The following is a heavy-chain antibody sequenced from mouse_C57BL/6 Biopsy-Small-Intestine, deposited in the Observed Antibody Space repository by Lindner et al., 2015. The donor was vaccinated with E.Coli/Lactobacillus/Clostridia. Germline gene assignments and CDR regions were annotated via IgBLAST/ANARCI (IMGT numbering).Heavy chain of an antibody. CDR3: ARWGNYGSSFDF. V-gene: IGHV1-39*01. J-gene: IGHJ2*01. CDR1: GYSFTDYN. D-gene: IGHD1-1*01. CDR2: INPTYGTT. Sequence: QLQESGPELVKPGASVKISCKASGYSFTDYNINWVRQSNEKSLEWIGVINPTYGTTTYNQRFEGKATLTVDQSSSTAYMQLNSLTSEDSAVYYCARWGNYGSSFDFWGQGTTLTVSS.